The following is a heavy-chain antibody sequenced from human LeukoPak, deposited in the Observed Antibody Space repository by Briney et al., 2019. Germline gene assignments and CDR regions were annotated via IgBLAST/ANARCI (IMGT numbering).Heavy chain of an antibody. J-gene: IGHJ4*02. D-gene: IGHD6-19*01. CDR1: GFTFRSYA. V-gene: IGHV3-30*04. CDR3: ARGSTYSSGWYTGFDY. CDR2: ISYDGSNK. Sequence: GRSLRLSCAASGFTFRSYAMHWVRQAPGKELEWVAVISYDGSNKYYADSVKGRFTISRDNAKKSVYLQMNSLRAEDTAVYYCARGSTYSSGWYTGFDYWGQGTLVTVSS.